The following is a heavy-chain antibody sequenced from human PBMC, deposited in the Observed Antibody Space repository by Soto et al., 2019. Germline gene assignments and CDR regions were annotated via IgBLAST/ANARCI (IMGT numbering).Heavy chain of an antibody. CDR2: IIPILGIA. CDR1: GGTFSSYT. D-gene: IGHD5-18*01. J-gene: IGHJ6*02. V-gene: IGHV1-69*08. Sequence: QVQLVQSGAEVKKPGSSVKVSCKASGGTFSSYTISWVRQAPGQGLEWMGRIIPILGIANYAQKFQGRVTITADKSTSTAYMELSSLRSEDTAVYYCVREKRRGYRGEGYYYYGMDVWGQGTTVTVSS. CDR3: VREKRRGYRGEGYYYYGMDV.